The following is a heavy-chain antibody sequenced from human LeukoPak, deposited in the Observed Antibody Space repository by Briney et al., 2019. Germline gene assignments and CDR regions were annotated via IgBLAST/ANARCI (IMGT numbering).Heavy chain of an antibody. D-gene: IGHD2-2*01. CDR2: INHSGST. CDR3: ARVEYCSSTSCYPSAFDI. Sequence: PSETLSLTCAVYGGSFSGYYWSWIRQPPGKGLEWIGEINHSGSTNYSPSLKSRVTISVDTSKNQFSLKLSSVTAADTAVYYCARVEYCSSTSCYPSAFDIWGQGTMVTVSS. CDR1: GGSFSGYY. V-gene: IGHV4-34*01. J-gene: IGHJ3*02.